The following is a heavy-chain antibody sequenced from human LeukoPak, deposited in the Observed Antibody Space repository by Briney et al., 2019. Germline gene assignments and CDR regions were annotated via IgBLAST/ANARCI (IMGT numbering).Heavy chain of an antibody. V-gene: IGHV1-2*02. J-gene: IGHJ6*03. D-gene: IGHD2-15*01. Sequence: ASVKVSCKASGYTFTGYYMHWVRQAPGQGLEWMGWINPNSGGTNYAQKFQGRVTTTRDTSISTAYMELSRLRSDDTAVYYCAREKNPAPSCYYYMDVWGKGTTVTVSS. CDR3: AREKNPAPSCYYYMDV. CDR1: GYTFTGYY. CDR2: INPNSGGT.